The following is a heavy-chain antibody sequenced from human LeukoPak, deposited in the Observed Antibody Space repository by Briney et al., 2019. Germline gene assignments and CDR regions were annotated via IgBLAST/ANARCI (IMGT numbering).Heavy chain of an antibody. V-gene: IGHV4-34*01. J-gene: IGHJ4*02. Sequence: SETLSLTCDVYGGSFSGFYWNWIRQPPGKGLEWIGEIDHSGSTNYNPSLKSRVTISVDKSKNQFSLKLSSVTAADTAVYYCARVSPNYDILTGYYGRVDYWGQGTLVTVSS. CDR3: ARVSPNYDILTGYYGRVDY. CDR2: IDHSGST. D-gene: IGHD3-9*01. CDR1: GGSFSGFY.